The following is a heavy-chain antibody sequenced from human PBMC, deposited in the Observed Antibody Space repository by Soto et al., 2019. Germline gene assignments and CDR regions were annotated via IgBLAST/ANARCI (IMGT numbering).Heavy chain of an antibody. D-gene: IGHD6-19*01. CDR1: GFTFSSYA. CDR2: ISGSGGST. Sequence: GGSLRLSCAASGFTFSSYAMSWVRQAPGKGLEWVSAISGSGGSTYYADSVKGRFTISRDNSKNTLYLQMNSLRAEDTAVYYCAKDSPLVIAVAGTPLDYWGQGTLVTVSS. V-gene: IGHV3-23*01. J-gene: IGHJ4*02. CDR3: AKDSPLVIAVAGTPLDY.